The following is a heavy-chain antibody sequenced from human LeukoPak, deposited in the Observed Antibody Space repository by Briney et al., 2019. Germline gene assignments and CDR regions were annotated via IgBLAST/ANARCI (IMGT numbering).Heavy chain of an antibody. Sequence: PGGSLRLSCAASGFTFSRSGMHWVRRAPGKGLEWVAFIRFDGNTKHYADSVKGRFTISRDNSKNTLYLQMNSLRAEDTAVYYCATLPFDYWGQGTLVTVSS. J-gene: IGHJ4*02. CDR1: GFTFSRSG. CDR2: IRFDGNTK. V-gene: IGHV3-30*02. CDR3: ATLPFDY.